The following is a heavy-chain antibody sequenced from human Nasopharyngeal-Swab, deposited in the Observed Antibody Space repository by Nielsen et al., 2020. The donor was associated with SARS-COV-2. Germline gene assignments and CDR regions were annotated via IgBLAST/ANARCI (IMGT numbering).Heavy chain of an antibody. Sequence: SVKVSCKTSAGTLTTYSIAWLRQAPGQGLVWMRRIFPLYGSVDYAQRFQGSVTITADESTNTAHMELSSLRTEDTAMYYCARGIEYSSSSWFEYWGQGTLVTVSS. J-gene: IGHJ4*02. V-gene: IGHV1-69*13. CDR3: ARGIEYSSSSWFEY. CDR1: AGTLTTYS. D-gene: IGHD6-6*01. CDR2: IFPLYGSV.